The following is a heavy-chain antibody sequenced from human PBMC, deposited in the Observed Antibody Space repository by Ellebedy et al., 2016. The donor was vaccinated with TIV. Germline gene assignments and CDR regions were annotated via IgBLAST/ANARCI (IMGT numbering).Heavy chain of an antibody. D-gene: IGHD1-1*01. Sequence: MPGGSLRLSCTVYGDSISSYYWSWIRQPAGKGLEWIGRIYVSGSTHYNPSLRSRVTMSLDTSKSQFSLKLSSVTAADTAVYYCARVFWYNMDYYGMDVWGQGTTVTVSS. J-gene: IGHJ6*02. CDR3: ARVFWYNMDYYGMDV. V-gene: IGHV4-4*07. CDR1: GDSISSYY. CDR2: IYVSGST.